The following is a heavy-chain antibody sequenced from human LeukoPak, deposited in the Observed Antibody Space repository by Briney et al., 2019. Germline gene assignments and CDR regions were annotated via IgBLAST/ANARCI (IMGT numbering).Heavy chain of an antibody. V-gene: IGHV3-9*01. D-gene: IGHD3-9*01. CDR1: GFIFDDYA. J-gene: IGHJ5*02. Sequence: PGGSLRLSCAASGFIFDDYAMHWVRRTPGKGLQWVSGITRNNAVIGYVDSVKGRFTISRDSAKNSLYLQMDSLRPDDTAFYYCARGDILTTRQLDPWGLGTLVTVSS. CDR2: ITRNNAVI. CDR3: ARGDILTTRQLDP.